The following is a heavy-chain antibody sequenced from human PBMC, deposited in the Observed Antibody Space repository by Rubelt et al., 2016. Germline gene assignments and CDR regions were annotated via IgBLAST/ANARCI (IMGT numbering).Heavy chain of an antibody. CDR3: AREGSSSWGDDY. D-gene: IGHD6-13*01. CDR2: INHSGST. Sequence: QVQLQQWGAGLLKPSETLSLTCAVYGGSFSGYYWSWIRQPPGKGLEWIGEINHSGSTNYNPSLKSRVTISVDTSKNQFSLKLSSVTAADTAVYYWAREGSSSWGDDYWGQGTLVTVSS. CDR1: GGSFSGYY. J-gene: IGHJ4*02. V-gene: IGHV4-34*01.